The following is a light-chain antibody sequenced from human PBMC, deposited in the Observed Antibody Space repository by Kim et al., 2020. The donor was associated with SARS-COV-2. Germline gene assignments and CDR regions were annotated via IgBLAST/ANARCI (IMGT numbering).Light chain of an antibody. CDR2: DDN. CDR3: CSYAGRSSRV. J-gene: IGLJ3*02. CDR1: TSDFGSYNL. Sequence: GQSFTISCTGTTSDFGSYNLVACYHQHPGNAPQLMVYDDNKRPSAVSTRFSGCKSANTASLTISGLQAEDDADYYCCSYAGRSSRVFGGGTQLTVL. V-gene: IGLV2-23*01.